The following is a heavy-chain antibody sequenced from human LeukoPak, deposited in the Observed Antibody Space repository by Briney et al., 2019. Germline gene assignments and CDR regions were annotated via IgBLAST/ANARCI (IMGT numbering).Heavy chain of an antibody. Sequence: PGGSLRLSCAASGFSFSSYSVHWVRQAPGKGLEWVALISYDGSNRYYSDSVKGRSTISRDNSKSTLYLQLNSLRVEDTAVYYCARVGRMGQPLRYYFDYWGQGTLVTVSS. V-gene: IGHV3-30*01. CDR1: GFSFSSYS. D-gene: IGHD1-14*01. CDR3: ARVGRMGQPLRYYFDY. J-gene: IGHJ4*02. CDR2: ISYDGSNR.